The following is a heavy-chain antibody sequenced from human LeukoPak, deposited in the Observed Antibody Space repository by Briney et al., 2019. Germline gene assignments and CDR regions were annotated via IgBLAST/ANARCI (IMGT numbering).Heavy chain of an antibody. CDR3: ARAAAGNWYYFDY. CDR2: ISSSSSYI. CDR1: GFTFSSYS. D-gene: IGHD6-13*01. Sequence: PGGSLRLSCAASGFTFSSYSMNWVRQAPGKGLEWVSSISSSSSYIYYADSVKGRFTISRDNAKNSLYLQMYSLRAEDTAVYYCARAAAGNWYYFDYWGQGTLVTVSS. J-gene: IGHJ4*02. V-gene: IGHV3-21*01.